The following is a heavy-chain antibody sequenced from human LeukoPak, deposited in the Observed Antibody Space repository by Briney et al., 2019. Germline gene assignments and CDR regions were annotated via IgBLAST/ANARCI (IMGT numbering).Heavy chain of an antibody. CDR2: IYSGGST. CDR1: GFTVSSNY. V-gene: IGHV3-53*01. J-gene: IGHJ4*02. CDR3: AREGDGYSYIDY. D-gene: IGHD5-24*01. Sequence: GGSLRLSCAASGFTVSSNYMSWVRQAPGKGLEWVSVIYSGGSTYYADSVKGRFSISRDNTKNTLYLQMNSLRAEDTAVYYCAREGDGYSYIDYWGQGTLVTVSS.